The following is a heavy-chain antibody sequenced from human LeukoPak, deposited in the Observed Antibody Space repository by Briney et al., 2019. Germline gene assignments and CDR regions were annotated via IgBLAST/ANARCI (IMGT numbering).Heavy chain of an antibody. CDR1: GDSVSSYY. D-gene: IGHD3-16*01. V-gene: IGHV4-59*02. CDR2: IYHSGST. J-gene: IGHJ4*02. CDR3: AVLGNYALDY. Sequence: SETLSLTCTVSGDSVSSYYWSWIRQPPGKGLEWIVYIYHSGSTNYNSSLKSRVTTSVDTSRNQFSLNLSSVTAADTAVYYCAVLGNYALDYWGQGTLVTVSS.